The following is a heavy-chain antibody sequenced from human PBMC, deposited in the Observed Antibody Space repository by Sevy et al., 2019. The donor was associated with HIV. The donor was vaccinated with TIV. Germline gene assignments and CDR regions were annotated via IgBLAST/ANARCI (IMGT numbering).Heavy chain of an antibody. J-gene: IGHJ4*02. Sequence: GGSLRLSCAISGFTVNDKYIIWVRQAPGKGLEWVSVIFSRGSTYYADSAKGRFTISRDNSKNTVDLQMNSVRAEDMAVYYCVSLFLSYRSGWSYFDYWGQGTLVTVSS. V-gene: IGHV3-66*02. CDR1: GFTVNDKY. D-gene: IGHD6-19*01. CDR2: IFSRGST. CDR3: VSLFLSYRSGWSYFDY.